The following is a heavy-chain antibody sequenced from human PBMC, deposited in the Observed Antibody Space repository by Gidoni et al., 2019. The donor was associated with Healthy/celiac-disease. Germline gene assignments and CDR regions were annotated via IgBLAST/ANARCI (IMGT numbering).Heavy chain of an antibody. J-gene: IGHJ4*02. CDR1: GGSISSYY. CDR2: IYYSGST. V-gene: IGHV4-59*01. Sequence: QVQLQASGPGLVKPSETLSLTCTVSGGSISSYYWSWIRQPPGKGLEWIGYIYYSGSTNYNPSLKSRVTISVDTSKNQFSLKLSSVTAADTAVYYCARGIGSGYSPFDYWGQGTLVTVSS. D-gene: IGHD3-22*01. CDR3: ARGIGSGYSPFDY.